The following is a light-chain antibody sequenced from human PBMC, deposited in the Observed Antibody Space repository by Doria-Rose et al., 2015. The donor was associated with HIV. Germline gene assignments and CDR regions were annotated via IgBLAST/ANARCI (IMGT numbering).Light chain of an antibody. CDR1: QSVSSN. J-gene: IGKJ3*01. CDR2: DAS. V-gene: IGKV3-11*01. CDR3: QQRSNWPPIFT. Sequence: EIVLTQSPATLSLSPGERATRSCRASQSVSSNLAWYQQKPGQAPRLLIYDASNRATGIPARFSGSGSGTDFTLTISSLEPEDFAVYFCQQRSNWPPIFTFGPGTKVDI.